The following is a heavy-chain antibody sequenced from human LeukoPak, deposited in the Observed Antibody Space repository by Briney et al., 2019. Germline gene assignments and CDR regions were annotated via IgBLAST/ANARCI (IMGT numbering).Heavy chain of an antibody. D-gene: IGHD2-15*01. CDR2: INHSGST. Sequence: PSETLSLTCAVYGGSFSGYYWSWIRQPPGKGLEWIGEINHSGSTNYNPSLKSRVTISVDTSKNQFSLKLSSVTAADTAVYYCASGVVRDYFDYWGQGTLVTVSS. CDR1: GGSFSGYY. J-gene: IGHJ4*02. CDR3: ASGVVRDYFDY. V-gene: IGHV4-34*01.